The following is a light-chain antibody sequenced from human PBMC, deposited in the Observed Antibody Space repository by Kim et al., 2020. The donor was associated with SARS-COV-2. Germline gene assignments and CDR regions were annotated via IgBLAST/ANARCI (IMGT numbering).Light chain of an antibody. J-gene: IGLJ3*02. V-gene: IGLV1-44*01. Sequence: GQRVTISCSGSSSNIGRNTVNWYQQLPGTAPKLLIYSSNQRPSGVPDRFSGSKSGTSASLAISGLQSEDEADYYCAAWDDSLGGWVFGGGTKLTVL. CDR3: AAWDDSLGGWV. CDR1: SSNIGRNT. CDR2: SSN.